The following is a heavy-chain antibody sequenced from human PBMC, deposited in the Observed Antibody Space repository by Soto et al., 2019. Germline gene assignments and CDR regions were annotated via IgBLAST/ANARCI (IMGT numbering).Heavy chain of an antibody. CDR1: GDSVSSNSAA. CDR3: ARVPAPIVLMVYAYYFDY. V-gene: IGHV6-1*01. Sequence: SQTLSLTCAISGDSVSSNSAAWNWIRQSPSRGLEWLGRTYYRSKWYNDYAVSVKSRITINPDTSKNQFSLQLNSVTPEDTAVYYCARVPAPIVLMVYAYYFDYWGQGTPVTVSS. CDR2: TYYRSKWYN. J-gene: IGHJ4*02. D-gene: IGHD2-8*01.